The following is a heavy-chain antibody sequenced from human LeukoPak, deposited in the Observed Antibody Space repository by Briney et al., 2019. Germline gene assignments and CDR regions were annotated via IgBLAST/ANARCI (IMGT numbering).Heavy chain of an antibody. CDR3: ARLLDYDSSGNPDTFDI. CDR2: IYYTGST. J-gene: IGHJ3*02. CDR1: GGSISIAY. V-gene: IGHV4-59*01. D-gene: IGHD3-22*01. Sequence: SEGLSLTCSVYGGSISIAYWSSIRQSPGKGLEWIGYIYYTGSTRYNPSLQSRVTISVDTSRNHFSLKLSSLSAADTAVYYCARLLDYDSSGNPDTFDIWGQGTMVTVSS.